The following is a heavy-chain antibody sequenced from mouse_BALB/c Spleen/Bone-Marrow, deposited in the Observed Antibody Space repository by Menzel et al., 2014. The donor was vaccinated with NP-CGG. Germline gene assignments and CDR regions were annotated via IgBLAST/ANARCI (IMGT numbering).Heavy chain of an antibody. CDR2: SRNKAKHYTT. CDR3: AKDVGYGNYFVY. CDR1: GFTFSDFY. V-gene: IGHV7-1*02. D-gene: IGHD2-10*02. Sequence: EVKVVESGGGLVQPGDSLRLSCATSGFTFSDFYMEWVRQPPGKRLEWIAASRNKAKHYTTEYSASVKGRFIVSRDTSQSILYLQTNALRAEDTAIYYCAKDVGYGNYFVYWGQGTLVTVSA. J-gene: IGHJ3*01.